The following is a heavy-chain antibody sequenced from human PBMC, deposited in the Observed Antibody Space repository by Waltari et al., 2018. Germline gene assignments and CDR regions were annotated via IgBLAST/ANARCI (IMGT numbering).Heavy chain of an antibody. CDR3: VRALPGYYDSSGPDY. J-gene: IGHJ4*02. CDR1: GFTFTDYW. CDR2: VNNDGTKT. V-gene: IGHV3-74*01. Sequence: EVQLVESGGDLVRPGGSLRLSCAASGFTFTDYWMHWVRQAPGKGLVWVSRVNNDGTKTKYADSVKGRFTTSRDNAKNTVYLEMNSLRGEDTAVYYCVRALPGYYDSSGPDYWGQGTLVIVSS. D-gene: IGHD3-22*01.